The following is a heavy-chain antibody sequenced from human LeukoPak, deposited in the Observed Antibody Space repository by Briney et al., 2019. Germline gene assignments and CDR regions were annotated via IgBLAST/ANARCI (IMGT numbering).Heavy chain of an antibody. CDR1: GFTFSSYG. J-gene: IGHJ6*02. Sequence: GGSLRLSCAASGFTFSSYGMHWVRQAPGKGLEWVAVIWYDGSNKYYADSVKGRFTISRDNSKNTLYLQMNSLRAEDTAVYYCARDIVVVPAVLGAAYYYYGMDVWGQGTTVTVSS. V-gene: IGHV3-33*01. CDR3: ARDIVVVPAVLGAAYYYYGMDV. D-gene: IGHD2-2*01. CDR2: IWYDGSNK.